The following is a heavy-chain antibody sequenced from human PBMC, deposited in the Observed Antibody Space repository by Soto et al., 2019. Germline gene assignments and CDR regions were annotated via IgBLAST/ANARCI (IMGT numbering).Heavy chain of an antibody. CDR2: ISYDGSNK. J-gene: IGHJ6*02. Sequence: GGSLRLSCSASGFTFSSYGMHWVRQAPGKGLEWVAVISYDGSNKYYADSVKGRFTISRDNSKNTLYLQMDSLRAEDTAVYYCAKGPAIVVVPAAMNYYYGMDGWGQGTTVTFSS. V-gene: IGHV3-30*18. D-gene: IGHD2-2*01. CDR3: AKGPAIVVVPAAMNYYYGMDG. CDR1: GFTFSSYG.